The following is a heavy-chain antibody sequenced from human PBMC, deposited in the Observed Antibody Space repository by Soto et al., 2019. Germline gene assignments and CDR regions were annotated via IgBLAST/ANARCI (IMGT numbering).Heavy chain of an antibody. D-gene: IGHD2-21*01. V-gene: IGHV1-18*04. CDR1: GYTFTSYG. Sequence: QVQLVQSGAEVKKPGASVKVSRKASGYTFTSYGISWVRQAPGQGLEWMGWISAYNGNTNYAQKLQGRVTMTTDTSTSTAYMELRSLRSDDTAVYYCARERVFPTRGWDAFDIWGQGTMVTVSS. J-gene: IGHJ3*02. CDR2: ISAYNGNT. CDR3: ARERVFPTRGWDAFDI.